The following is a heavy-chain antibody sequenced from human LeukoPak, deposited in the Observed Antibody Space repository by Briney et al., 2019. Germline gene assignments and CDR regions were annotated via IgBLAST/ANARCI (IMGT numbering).Heavy chain of an antibody. CDR1: GFTFSGYS. V-gene: IGHV3-48*02. Sequence: GGSLRLSCAASGFTFSGYSMNWVRQAPGKGLEWVSYIRSSGSPIYYADSVKGRFTISRDNAKNSVYLQMNSLRDEDTAVYYCVSDPDALDYWGQGTLVTVSS. J-gene: IGHJ4*02. CDR2: IRSSGSPI. CDR3: VSDPDALDY.